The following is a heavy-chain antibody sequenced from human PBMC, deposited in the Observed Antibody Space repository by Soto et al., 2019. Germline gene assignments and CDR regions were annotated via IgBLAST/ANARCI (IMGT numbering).Heavy chain of an antibody. CDR1: GFIFTGYG. Sequence: VHLVESGGGVAQPGRSLRLSCAASGFIFTGYGMHWVRQAPGKGLEWVAVIWFDGSNKYYADSVRGRFTISRDNSKNMLYLQKQCLRIEDRAVYYCAREGIGGMTCRGYLDYWGQGTLVTVSS. CDR2: IWFDGSNK. V-gene: IGHV3-33*08. J-gene: IGHJ4*02. D-gene: IGHD1-1*01. CDR3: AREGIGGMTCRGYLDY.